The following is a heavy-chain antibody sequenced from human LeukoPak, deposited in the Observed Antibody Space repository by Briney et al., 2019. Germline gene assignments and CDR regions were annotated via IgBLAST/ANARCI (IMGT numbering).Heavy chain of an antibody. J-gene: IGHJ4*02. CDR2: IKSKTDGGTT. CDR3: TTTSPYYDSSGRDY. Sequence: GGSLRLSCAASGFTFSSYAMHWVRQAPGKGLEWVGRIKSKTDGGTTDYAAPVKGRFTISRDDSKNTLYLQMNSLKTEDTAMYYCTTTSPYYDSSGRDYWGQGTLVTVSS. CDR1: GFTFSSYA. V-gene: IGHV3-15*07. D-gene: IGHD3-22*01.